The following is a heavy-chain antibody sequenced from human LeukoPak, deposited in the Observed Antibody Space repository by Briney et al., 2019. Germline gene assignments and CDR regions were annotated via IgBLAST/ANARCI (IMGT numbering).Heavy chain of an antibody. J-gene: IGHJ5*02. D-gene: IGHD3-3*01. CDR3: ARDSGFLEWSPPPWFDP. CDR2: IIPIFGTA. V-gene: IGHV1-69*01. CDR1: GGTFSSYA. Sequence: ASVKVSCKASGGTFSSYAISWVRQAPGQGLEWMGGIIPIFGTANYAQKFQGRVTITADESTSTAYMELSSLRSEDTAVYYCARDSGFLEWSPPPWFDPWGQGTLVTVSS.